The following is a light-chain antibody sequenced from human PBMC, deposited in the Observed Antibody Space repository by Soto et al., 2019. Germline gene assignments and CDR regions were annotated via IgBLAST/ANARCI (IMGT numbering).Light chain of an antibody. Sequence: EIVLTQSPGTLSLSPGERATLSCRASQSVSSSFLAWYQQRPGQAPRLLIFGASYRATGIPDRFSGSGSGTDFRLTISRLETEEFAVYYCQHYGNSPPEYTFGPWTNVDSK. CDR2: GAS. CDR3: QHYGNSPPEYT. J-gene: IGKJ3*01. CDR1: QSVSSSF. V-gene: IGKV3-20*01.